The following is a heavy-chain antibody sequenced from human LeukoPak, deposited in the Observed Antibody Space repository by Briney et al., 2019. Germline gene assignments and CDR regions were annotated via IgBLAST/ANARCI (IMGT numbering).Heavy chain of an antibody. CDR2: IWYDGSIK. V-gene: IGHV3-30*02. J-gene: IGHJ3*02. CDR1: GFNVNNYI. D-gene: IGHD2-8*01. Sequence: QPGGSLRLSCAASGFNVNNYILHWVRQAPDKGLEWVALIWYDGSIKYYGDSVEGRFTISRDNSKNTLYLEMNSLRAEDTAVYYCANEGVEAFDIWGRGTMVTVSS. CDR3: ANEGVEAFDI.